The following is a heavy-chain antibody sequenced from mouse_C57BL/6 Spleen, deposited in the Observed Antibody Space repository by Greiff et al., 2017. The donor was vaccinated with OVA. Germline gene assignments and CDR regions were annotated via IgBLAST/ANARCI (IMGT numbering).Heavy chain of an antibody. V-gene: IGHV1-54*01. CDR1: GYAFTNSL. J-gene: IGHJ2*01. CDR2: INPGRGGT. Sequence: VKLPAPGAELVRPGTSVPVSCKASGYAFTNSLIEWVKQRPGQGLAWLGVINPGRGGTNYNEKFKGKATLTADKSSSTAYMQLSSLTSEDSAVYFCARSDYYFDYWGQGTTLTVSS. D-gene: IGHD2-4*01. CDR3: ARSDYYFDY.